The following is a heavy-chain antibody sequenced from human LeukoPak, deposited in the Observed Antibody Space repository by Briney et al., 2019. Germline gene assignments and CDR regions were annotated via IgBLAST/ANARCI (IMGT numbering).Heavy chain of an antibody. CDR1: GYDFNSNG. V-gene: IGHV1-18*01. J-gene: IGHJ6*02. CDR2: NSAYNGDT. D-gene: IGHD6-19*01. Sequence: ASVKISCKASGYDFNSNGISWVRQAPGQGLEWMGWNSAYNGDTNYAQKVQGRVTLTTDKTTNTAYMELRSLRSDDTAVYYCARGAGFSSSRRRNYFYGMDVSGQGTMVTVSS. CDR3: ARGAGFSSSRRRNYFYGMDV.